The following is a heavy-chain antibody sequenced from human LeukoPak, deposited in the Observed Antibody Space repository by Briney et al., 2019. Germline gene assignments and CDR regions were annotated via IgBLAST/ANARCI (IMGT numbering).Heavy chain of an antibody. CDR3: ARFVDPAMGPDY. CDR1: GYTFTSYD. Sequence: ASVKVSCKASGYTFTSYDINWVRQATGQGLEWMGWMNPNSGNTGYAQKFQGRVTMTRNTPISTAYMELSSLRSEDTAVYYCARFVDPAMGPDYWGQGTLVTVSS. D-gene: IGHD5-18*01. V-gene: IGHV1-8*01. CDR2: MNPNSGNT. J-gene: IGHJ4*02.